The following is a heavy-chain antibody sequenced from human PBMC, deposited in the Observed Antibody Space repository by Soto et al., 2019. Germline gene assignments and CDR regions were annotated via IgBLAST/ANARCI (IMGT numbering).Heavy chain of an antibody. CDR1: GYTFINYV. D-gene: IGHD2-2*01. CDR3: VSNCAGPPASSSIWFDP. J-gene: IGHJ5*02. CDR2: IRAYSGKT. Sequence: GASVKAPSKASGYTFINYVIIWLPQAPEEGLEWMGWIRAYSGKTTYAQKLKGRVTMTAETSTSTAYMEQRSLRSDDTAVYYCVSNCAGPPASSSIWFDPWGQGTLVT. V-gene: IGHV1-18*01.